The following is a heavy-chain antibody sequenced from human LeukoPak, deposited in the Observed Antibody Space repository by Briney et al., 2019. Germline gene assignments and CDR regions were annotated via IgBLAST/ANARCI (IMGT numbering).Heavy chain of an antibody. CDR1: GYNFTSYV. D-gene: IGHD5-18*01. V-gene: IGHV1-18*01. Sequence: GASVKVSCKAAGYNFTSYVIGWVRQAPGQWLEWMGWISAYNGNTNYAQKFQGRVTMTRDTSTSTVYMELSSLRSEDTAVYYCARIEGRTAMVTDWGQGTLVIVSS. CDR2: ISAYNGNT. J-gene: IGHJ4*02. CDR3: ARIEGRTAMVTD.